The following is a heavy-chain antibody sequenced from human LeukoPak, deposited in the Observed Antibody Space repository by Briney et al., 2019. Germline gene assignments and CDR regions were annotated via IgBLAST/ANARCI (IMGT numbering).Heavy chain of an antibody. Sequence: GGSLRLSCAASGFTFSTFAMIWVRQPPGKGLEGVSSIFPSGGEIHYADSVKGRFTISRDNSKNTLYLQMNSLRAEDTAVYYCAKDQSSTSCLYDYWGQGTLVTVSS. J-gene: IGHJ4*02. CDR3: AKDQSSTSCLYDY. CDR1: GFTFSTFA. CDR2: IFPSGGEI. D-gene: IGHD2-2*01. V-gene: IGHV3-23*01.